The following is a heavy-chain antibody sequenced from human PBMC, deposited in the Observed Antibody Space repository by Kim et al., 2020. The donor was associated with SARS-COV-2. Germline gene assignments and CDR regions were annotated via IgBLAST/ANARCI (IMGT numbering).Heavy chain of an antibody. CDR2: TT. Sequence: TTYLRDSVRGRFTMSRDNAKNSLSLQMDNLRGEDTAVYYCARDYGRSFDLWGQGTLVTVSS. D-gene: IGHD4-17*01. CDR3: ARDYGRSFDL. V-gene: IGHV3-48*03. J-gene: IGHJ4*02.